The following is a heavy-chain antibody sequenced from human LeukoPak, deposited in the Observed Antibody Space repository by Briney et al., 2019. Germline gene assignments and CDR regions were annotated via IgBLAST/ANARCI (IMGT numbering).Heavy chain of an antibody. CDR2: ISYDGSNK. CDR3: AREINSSSVNY. Sequence: GGSLRLSCAASGFTFSSYAMHWVRQAPGKGLEWVAVISYDGSNKYYADSVKGRFTISRDNSKNTLYLQMNNLRAEDTAVYYCAREINSSSVNYWGQGTLVTVSS. CDR1: GFTFSSYA. V-gene: IGHV3-30-3*01. D-gene: IGHD6-13*01. J-gene: IGHJ4*02.